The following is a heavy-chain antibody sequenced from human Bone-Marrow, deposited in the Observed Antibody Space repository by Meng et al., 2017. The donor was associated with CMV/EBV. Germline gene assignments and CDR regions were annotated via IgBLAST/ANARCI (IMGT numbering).Heavy chain of an antibody. CDR2: ISSSGSTI. J-gene: IGHJ6*02. CDR3: AREVERAYCSGGGCYAPEYDYGMDV. V-gene: IGHV3-48*03. CDR1: GFTFSSYE. D-gene: IGHD2-15*01. Sequence: GESLKIFCAASGFTFSSYEMNWVRQATGKGLEWVSYISSSGSTIYYADSVKGRFTISRDNAKNSLYLQMNSLRAEDTAVYYCAREVERAYCSGGGCYAPEYDYGMDVWGQGTTVTVSS.